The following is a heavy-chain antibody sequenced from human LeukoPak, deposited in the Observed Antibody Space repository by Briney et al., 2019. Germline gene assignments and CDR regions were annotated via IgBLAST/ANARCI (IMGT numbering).Heavy chain of an antibody. V-gene: IGHV1-46*01. D-gene: IGHD5-18*01. Sequence: ASVKVSCKASGYTFTSYDINWVRQATGQGLEWMGIINPSGGSTSYAQKFQGRVTMTRDTSTSTVYMELSSLRSEDTAVYYCARDLVDTAMASPDYWGQGTLVTVSS. J-gene: IGHJ4*02. CDR2: INPSGGST. CDR1: GYTFTSYD. CDR3: ARDLVDTAMASPDY.